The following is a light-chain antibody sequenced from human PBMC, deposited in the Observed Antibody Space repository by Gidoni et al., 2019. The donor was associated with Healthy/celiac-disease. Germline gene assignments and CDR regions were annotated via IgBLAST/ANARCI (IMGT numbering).Light chain of an antibody. CDR2: DAS. V-gene: IGKV3-11*01. Sequence: EIVLTQSPATLSLSPGERATLSCRASQSVSSYLAWYQHKPGQAPRLLIYDASNRATGIPARFSGSGSGTDLTLTISSLEPEDFAVYDCQQRSNWPPGPLTFXGXTKVEIK. J-gene: IGKJ4*01. CDR3: QQRSNWPPGPLT. CDR1: QSVSSY.